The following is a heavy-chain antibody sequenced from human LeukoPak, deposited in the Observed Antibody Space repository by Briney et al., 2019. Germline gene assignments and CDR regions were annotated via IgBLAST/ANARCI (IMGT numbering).Heavy chain of an antibody. D-gene: IGHD4-23*01. V-gene: IGHV4-59*08. CDR3: ARLTTVVTPIDAFDI. Sequence: PSETLSLTCTVSGGSISNYYWGWIRQPPGKGLEWIGYIFYSGSTNYNPSLKSRVTISVVTSKNQFSLKLSSVTAADTAVYYCARLTTVVTPIDAFDIWGQGTLVTVSS. CDR1: GGSISNYY. CDR2: IFYSGST. J-gene: IGHJ3*02.